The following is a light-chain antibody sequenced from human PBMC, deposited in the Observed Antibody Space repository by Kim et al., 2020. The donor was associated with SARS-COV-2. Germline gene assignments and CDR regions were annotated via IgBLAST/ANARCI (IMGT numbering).Light chain of an antibody. J-gene: IGLJ2*01. V-gene: IGLV3-21*04. CDR3: QVWDNGSDQEV. Sequence: PGKGGKNTCGGKHYGSENVTWYRPKPGRAPVLVIYYDSDRPSGIPERFSGSNSGTTATLTINRVEAGDEADYYCQVWDNGSDQEVFGGGTKLTVL. CDR1: HYGSEN. CDR2: YDS.